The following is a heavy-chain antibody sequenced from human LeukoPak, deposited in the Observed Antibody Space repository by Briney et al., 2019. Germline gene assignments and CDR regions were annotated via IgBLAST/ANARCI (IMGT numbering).Heavy chain of an antibody. CDR3: ARVGGSYYGYSSAIDY. D-gene: IGHD1-26*01. CDR2: INHSGST. Sequence: PSETLSLTCAVYGGSFSGYYWSWIRQPPGKGLEWIGEINHSGSTNYNPSPKSRVTISVDTSKNLFSLKLSSVTAADTAVYYCARVGGSYYGYSSAIDYWGQGTLVTVSS. J-gene: IGHJ4*02. V-gene: IGHV4-34*01. CDR1: GGSFSGYY.